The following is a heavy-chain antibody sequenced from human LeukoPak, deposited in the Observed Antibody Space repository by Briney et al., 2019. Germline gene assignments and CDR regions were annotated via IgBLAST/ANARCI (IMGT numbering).Heavy chain of an antibody. CDR2: IYYSGST. J-gene: IGHJ5*02. D-gene: IGHD6-13*01. Sequence: SETLSLTCTVSGGSISSHYWSWIRQPPGKGLEWIGYIYYSGSTNYNPSLKSRVTISVDMSKNQFSLKLSSVTAADTAVYYCARDTGYSSSWSRNSWFDPWGQGTLVTVSS. CDR3: ARDTGYSSSWSRNSWFDP. V-gene: IGHV4-59*11. CDR1: GGSISSHY.